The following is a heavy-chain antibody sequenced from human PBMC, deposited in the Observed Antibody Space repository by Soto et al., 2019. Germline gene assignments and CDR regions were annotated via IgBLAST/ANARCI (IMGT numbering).Heavy chain of an antibody. Sequence: QVQLVESGGGVVQPGRSLRLSCAGSGFTFSNYGLHWVRQAPGKGLEWVAVISYDGSHKYYADSVKARFTISRDNSNKMLLLQMDGLRAEDTAVYYSAKDGAPRYCSRSSCHPAGAYWGQGTLVTVSS. J-gene: IGHJ4*02. CDR3: AKDGAPRYCSRSSCHPAGAY. D-gene: IGHD2-15*01. CDR1: GFTFSNYG. CDR2: ISYDGSHK. V-gene: IGHV3-30*18.